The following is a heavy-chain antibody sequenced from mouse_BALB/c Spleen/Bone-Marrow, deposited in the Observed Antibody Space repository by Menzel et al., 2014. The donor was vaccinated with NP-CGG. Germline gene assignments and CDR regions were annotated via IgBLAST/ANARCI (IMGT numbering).Heavy chain of an antibody. V-gene: IGHV14-3*02. J-gene: IGHJ1*01. Sequence: EVKLQESGAELVKPGASVKLSCTASGFNIKDTYMHWVKQRPEQGLEWIGRIDPANGNTKYDPKFQGKATITADASSNTAYLQLSSLTSVDTAVYYCASYRYAWYFDVWGAGTTVTVSS. D-gene: IGHD2-14*01. CDR1: GFNIKDTY. CDR2: IDPANGNT. CDR3: ASYRYAWYFDV.